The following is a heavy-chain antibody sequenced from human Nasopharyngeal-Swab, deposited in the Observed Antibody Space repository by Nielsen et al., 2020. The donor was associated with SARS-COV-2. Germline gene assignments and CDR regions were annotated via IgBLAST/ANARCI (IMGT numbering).Heavy chain of an antibody. CDR1: GFTFSNAW. Sequence: GESLKISCAASGFTFSNAWMSWVRQAPGKGLEWVGRIKSKTDGGTTDYAAPVNGGFTISRDDSKDTLFLEMNSLKIEDTAVYYCTAKGHWGQGTLVSVSS. CDR3: TAKGH. J-gene: IGHJ4*02. CDR2: IKSKTDGGTT. V-gene: IGHV3-15*01.